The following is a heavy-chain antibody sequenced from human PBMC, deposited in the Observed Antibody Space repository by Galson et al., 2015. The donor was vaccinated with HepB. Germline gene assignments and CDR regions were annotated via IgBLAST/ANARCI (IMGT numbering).Heavy chain of an antibody. D-gene: IGHD1-26*01. J-gene: IGHJ3*02. CDR2: ISSSSYYI. CDR3: ARELAIVPRGAFDI. Sequence: SLRLSCAASGFTFSSYSMNWVRQAPGKGLEWFSSISSSSYYIYYADSVKGRFTISRDNAENSLYLQMNSLRAEDTAVYYCARELAIVPRGAFDIWGQGTMVAVSS. CDR1: GFTFSSYS. V-gene: IGHV3-21*01.